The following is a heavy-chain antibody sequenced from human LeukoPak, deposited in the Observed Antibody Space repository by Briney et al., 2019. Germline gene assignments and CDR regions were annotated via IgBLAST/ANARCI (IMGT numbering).Heavy chain of an antibody. D-gene: IGHD5-24*01. V-gene: IGHV3-30*02. J-gene: IGHJ3*02. Sequence: PGGSLRLSCAASGFTFSSYGMHWARQAPGKGLEWVAFIRYDGSNKYYADSVKGRFTISRDNSKNTLYLQMNSLRAEDTAVYYCAREWRWLRSDAFDIWGQGTMVTVSS. CDR2: IRYDGSNK. CDR3: AREWRWLRSDAFDI. CDR1: GFTFSSYG.